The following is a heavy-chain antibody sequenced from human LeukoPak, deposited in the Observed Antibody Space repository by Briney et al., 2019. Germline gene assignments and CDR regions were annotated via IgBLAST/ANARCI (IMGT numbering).Heavy chain of an antibody. V-gene: IGHV1-2*02. J-gene: IGHJ4*02. CDR3: ARGAGGDWFPNDY. D-gene: IGHD3/OR15-3a*01. Sequence: ASVKVCCKASGYTFTGCYMHWVRQAPGQGPEWMGWINPNSGGTNYAQKFQGRATMTRDTSISTAYMELSRLRSDDTAVYYCARGAGGDWFPNDYWGQGTLVTVSS. CDR1: GYTFTGCY. CDR2: INPNSGGT.